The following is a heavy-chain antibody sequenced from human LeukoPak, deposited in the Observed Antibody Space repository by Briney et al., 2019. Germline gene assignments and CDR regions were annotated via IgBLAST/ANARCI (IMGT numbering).Heavy chain of an antibody. V-gene: IGHV1-69*06. CDR1: GGTSSSYA. CDR3: ATMVRGVISWFDP. Sequence: GASVKVSCKASGGTSSSYAISWVRQAPGQGLEWMGGIIPIFGTANYAQKFQGRVTITADKSTSTAYMELSSLRSEDTAVYYCATMVRGVISWFDPRGQGTLVTVSS. CDR2: IIPIFGTA. D-gene: IGHD3-10*01. J-gene: IGHJ5*02.